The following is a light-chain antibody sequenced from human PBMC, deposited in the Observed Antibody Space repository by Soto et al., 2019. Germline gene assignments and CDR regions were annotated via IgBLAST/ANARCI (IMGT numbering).Light chain of an antibody. CDR3: QEYNNWPPYA. J-gene: IGKJ2*01. CDR1: QSVSSN. V-gene: IGKV3-15*01. CDR2: DAS. Sequence: EQVMTQSPATLSVSPGERITLSCMASQSVSSNLAWYQHKPGQAPRLLIYDASTRATGIPARFSGSGSGTEFTLTITSLQSEDFAVYYCQEYNNWPPYAFGQGTKVEIK.